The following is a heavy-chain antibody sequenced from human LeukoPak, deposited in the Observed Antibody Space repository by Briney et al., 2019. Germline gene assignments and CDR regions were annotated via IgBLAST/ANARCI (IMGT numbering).Heavy chain of an antibody. CDR2: ISYDGSNK. J-gene: IGHJ4*02. V-gene: IGHV3-30*03. Sequence: GGSLRLSCAASGFTFSSYAMSWVRQAPGKGLEWVAVISYDGSNKYYADSVKGRFTISRDNSKNTLYLQMNSLRAEDTAVYYCARDPRQGITIFGGYFDYWGQGSLVTVSS. D-gene: IGHD3-3*01. CDR3: ARDPRQGITIFGGYFDY. CDR1: GFTFSSYA.